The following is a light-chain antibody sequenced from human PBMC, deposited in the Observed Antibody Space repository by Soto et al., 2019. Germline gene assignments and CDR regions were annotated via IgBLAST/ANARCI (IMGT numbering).Light chain of an antibody. CDR1: SSDVGGYNY. CDR2: DVS. Sequence: QSALTQPASASGSPGQSITISCTGTSSDVGGYNYVSWYQQHPGKVPKLIIYDVSDRPSGVSNRFSASKSGNTASLTISGLQAEDEADYYCSSYTSSSTLNVFGSGTKLTVL. J-gene: IGLJ1*01. V-gene: IGLV2-14*01. CDR3: SSYTSSSTLNV.